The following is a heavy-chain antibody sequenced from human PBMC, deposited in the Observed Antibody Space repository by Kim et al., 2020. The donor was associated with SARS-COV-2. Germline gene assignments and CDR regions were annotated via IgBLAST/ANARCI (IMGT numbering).Heavy chain of an antibody. D-gene: IGHD4-4*01. J-gene: IGHJ3*01. Sequence: GGSLRLSCAASGFTFSTYCIHWVRQAPGKGLEWVSDINCDGRNTYYADSVKGRFTISRDNAKYTLYLHMNGLRADDTAVYYCVRGGAMSVVTVTFHGFDVWGQGTMVTVSS. CDR2: INCDGRNT. V-gene: IGHV3-74*01. CDR3: VRGGAMSVVTVTFHGFDV. CDR1: GFTFSTYC.